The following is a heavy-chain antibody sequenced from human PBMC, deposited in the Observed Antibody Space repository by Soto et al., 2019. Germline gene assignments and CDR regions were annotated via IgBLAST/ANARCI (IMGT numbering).Heavy chain of an antibody. CDR3: ARDQVIMVRGVFITPSFDY. Sequence: EVQLVESGGGLVQPGGSLRLSCAASGFTFSSYNMNWVRQAPGKGLEWVSYISSSSSTIYYGDSVKGRFTISSDNAKNSLYLQMNSLRDEDTAVYYCARDQVIMVRGVFITPSFDYWGQGTLVTVSS. V-gene: IGHV3-48*02. J-gene: IGHJ4*02. CDR2: ISSSSSTI. D-gene: IGHD3-10*01. CDR1: GFTFSSYN.